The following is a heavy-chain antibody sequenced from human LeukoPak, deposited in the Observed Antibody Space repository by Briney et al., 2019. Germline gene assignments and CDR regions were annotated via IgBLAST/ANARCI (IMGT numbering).Heavy chain of an antibody. V-gene: IGHV1-2*02. CDR2: INPNSGGT. Sequence: ASVKVSCKASGYTFTSYDINWVRQATGQGLEWMGWINPNSGGTNYAQKFQGRVTMTRDTSISTAYMELSRLRSDDTAVYYCASSGSPIGDYWGQGTLVTVSS. CDR1: GYTFTSYD. D-gene: IGHD3-22*01. J-gene: IGHJ4*02. CDR3: ASSGSPIGDY.